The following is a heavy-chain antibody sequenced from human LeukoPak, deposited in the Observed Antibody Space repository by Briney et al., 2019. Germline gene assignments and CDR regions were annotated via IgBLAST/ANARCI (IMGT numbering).Heavy chain of an antibody. CDR3: ARRCDSGGYRFWFDP. V-gene: IGHV5-51*01. CDR1: GYSFTNYW. D-gene: IGHD3-16*02. J-gene: IGHJ5*02. Sequence: GESLKISCKGTGYSFTNYWIGWVRQMPGKGLEWMGMISPHDSDTRYSASFQGQVTISADKSITTAYLQWSSLKASDTAIYYCARRCDSGGYRFWFDPWGQGTLVTVSS. CDR2: ISPHDSDT.